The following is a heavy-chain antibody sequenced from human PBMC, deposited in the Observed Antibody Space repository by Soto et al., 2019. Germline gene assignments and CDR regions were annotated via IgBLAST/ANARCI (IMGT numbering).Heavy chain of an antibody. CDR3: ARFGGHPVTYDS. CDR2: IYYSGST. CDR1: GGSISSYY. V-gene: IGHV4-59*12. Sequence: PSQTLSLTCTVSGGSISSYYWSWIRQPPGKGLEWIGYIYYSGSTNYNPSLKSRVTVSVDTSKNQFSLKLNSVTAADTAVYYCARFGGHPVTYDSLGQGTPVTGSS. D-gene: IGHD3-10*01. J-gene: IGHJ4*02.